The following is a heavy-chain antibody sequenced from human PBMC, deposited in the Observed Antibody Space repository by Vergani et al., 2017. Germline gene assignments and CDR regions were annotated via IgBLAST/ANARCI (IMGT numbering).Heavy chain of an antibody. V-gene: IGHV3-23*01. CDR3: AKANPRNSGYDYLYYYHALDV. J-gene: IGHJ6*02. D-gene: IGHD5-12*01. Sequence: TASGFTFNHYAMNWVRQAPGKGLEWVSGISGSGGSTYYAGSVKGRFTISRDSSKNTLSLQMNSLSAGDTAVYYCAKANPRNSGYDYLYYYHALDVWGQGTTVTVSS. CDR1: GFTFNHYA. CDR2: ISGSGGST.